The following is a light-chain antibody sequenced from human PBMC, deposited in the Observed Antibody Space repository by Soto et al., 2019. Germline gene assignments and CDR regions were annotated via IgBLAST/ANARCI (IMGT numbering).Light chain of an antibody. CDR1: QSISSY. Sequence: DIQMTQSPSSLSASVGDRVTITCRASQSISSYLNWYQQKPGKAPKLLIYAASILQSGVPSRXXASGSGTDFTLTISSLQPEDFASYYCQQSYSTPQLTFGGGTKVEI. CDR3: QQSYSTPQLT. V-gene: IGKV1-39*01. CDR2: AAS. J-gene: IGKJ4*01.